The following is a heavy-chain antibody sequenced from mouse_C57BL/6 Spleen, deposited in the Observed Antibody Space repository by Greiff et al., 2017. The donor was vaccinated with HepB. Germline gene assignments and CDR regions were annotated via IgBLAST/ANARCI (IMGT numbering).Heavy chain of an antibody. V-gene: IGHV6-3*01. CDR1: GFTFSNYW. CDR3: TGPYYGSRGGYFDV. Sequence: EVQLVESGGGLVQPGGSMKLSCVASGFTFSNYWMNWVRQSPEKGLEWVAQIRLKSDNYATHYAESVKGRFTISRDDSKSIVYLQMNNLRAEDTGIYYCTGPYYGSRGGYFDVWGTGTTVTVSS. J-gene: IGHJ1*03. CDR2: IRLKSDNYAT. D-gene: IGHD1-1*01.